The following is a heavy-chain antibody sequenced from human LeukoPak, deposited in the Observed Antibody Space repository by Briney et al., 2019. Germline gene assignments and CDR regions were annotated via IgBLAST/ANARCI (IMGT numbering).Heavy chain of an antibody. CDR2: IKQDGSEK. D-gene: IGHD6-19*01. J-gene: IGHJ3*02. V-gene: IGHV3-7*04. CDR3: ARAVAPRSVDI. Sequence: GGSLRLSCAASGFTFSTYWMSWVRQAPGKGLEWVANIKQDGSEKYYVDSVKGRFTISRDNAKNSLYLQMSSLRDEDTAIYYCARAVAPRSVDIWGQGTMVTVSS. CDR1: GFTFSTYW.